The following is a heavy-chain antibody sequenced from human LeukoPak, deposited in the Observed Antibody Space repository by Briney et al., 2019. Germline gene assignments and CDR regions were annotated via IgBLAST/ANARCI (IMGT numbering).Heavy chain of an antibody. CDR2: ITWDGGST. D-gene: IGHD6-19*01. Sequence: HPGGSLRLSCAASGFTFDDYTMHWVRQAPGKGLEWVSLITWDGGSTYYADSVKGRFTISRDNRKNSLYLQMNSLRTEDTALYYCAKVYEVAGDYYYGMDVWGRGTTVTVSS. J-gene: IGHJ6*02. CDR1: GFTFDDYT. CDR3: AKVYEVAGDYYYGMDV. V-gene: IGHV3-43*01.